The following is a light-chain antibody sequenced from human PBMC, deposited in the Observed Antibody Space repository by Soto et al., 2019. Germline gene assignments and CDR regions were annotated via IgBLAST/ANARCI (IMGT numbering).Light chain of an antibody. CDR1: SSDVGAYNF. CDR3: SSYTTSNTLV. CDR2: DVT. Sequence: QSVLTQPASVSGSPGQSTTISCTGTSSDVGAYNFVSWYQQHPGKAPKLMIYDVTNRPSGVSSRFSGSKSGNTASLAISGLQAEDEADYYCSSYTTSNTLVFGGGTKLTVL. J-gene: IGLJ2*01. V-gene: IGLV2-14*03.